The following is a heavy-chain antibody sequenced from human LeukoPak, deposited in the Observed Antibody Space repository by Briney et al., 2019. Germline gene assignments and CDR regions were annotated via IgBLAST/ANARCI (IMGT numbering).Heavy chain of an antibody. V-gene: IGHV3-23*01. CDR1: GFTFRRYA. Sequence: GGSLRLSCSASGFTFRRYAMSWVRQAPGKGLEWVSPVTGSGGSSYYADSVNGRFTMSRDNSKNTVDLQMNSLRVEDPAVYYCAKAASLTGYYFDNWGQGTLVIVSS. CDR3: AKAASLTGYYFDN. J-gene: IGHJ4*02. CDR2: VTGSGGSS. D-gene: IGHD3-9*01.